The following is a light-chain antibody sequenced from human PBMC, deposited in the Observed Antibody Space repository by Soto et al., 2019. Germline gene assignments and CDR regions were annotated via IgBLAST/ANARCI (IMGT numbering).Light chain of an antibody. J-gene: IGKJ1*01. Sequence: IVMTQSPATLSVSPGERANLSCRASQSVGTKLAWYQQTPGQAPRLLIYGASNRATGVPARISGSGSGTEFTLTISSLQPDDFATYYCQQYMSYSFGQGTKVDIK. V-gene: IGKV3-15*01. CDR1: QSVGTK. CDR2: GAS. CDR3: QQYMSYS.